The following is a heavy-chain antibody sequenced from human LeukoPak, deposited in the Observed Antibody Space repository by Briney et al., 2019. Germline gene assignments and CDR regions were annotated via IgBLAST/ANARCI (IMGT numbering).Heavy chain of an antibody. Sequence: GGSLRLSCIASGFRFSAYEMNWVRQAPGKGLEWVSYIPYSGSAVHYADSVQGLFTISRDNAKNSLYLQMNSLRAEDTAVYYCAGERERCGGDYLDYWGQGTLVTVSS. CDR2: IPYSGSAV. J-gene: IGHJ4*02. D-gene: IGHD2-21*01. CDR1: GFRFSAYE. CDR3: AGERERCGGDYLDY. V-gene: IGHV3-48*03.